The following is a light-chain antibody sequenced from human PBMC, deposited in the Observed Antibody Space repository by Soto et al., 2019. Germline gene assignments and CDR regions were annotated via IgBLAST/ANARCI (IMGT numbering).Light chain of an antibody. J-gene: IGLJ1*01. CDR3: SSYTSSSTYV. CDR2: DVS. Sequence: QSALTQPASVSGSPGQSITISCTGTSSDVGGYNYVSWYQQHPGKAPKLMIYDVSNRPSGVSNRFSRSKSGNTASLTISGLKAEDEAVYYCSSYTSSSTYVFGTGPKLTVL. V-gene: IGLV2-14*01. CDR1: SSDVGGYNY.